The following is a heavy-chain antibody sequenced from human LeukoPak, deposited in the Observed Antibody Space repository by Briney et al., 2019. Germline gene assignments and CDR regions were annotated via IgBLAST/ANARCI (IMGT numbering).Heavy chain of an antibody. CDR2: IYYSGST. CDR3: ARDVDYYGSGSHTVFDY. Sequence: SETLSLTCTVSGGSISSSSYYWGWLRQPPGKGLEWIGSIYYSGSTYYNPSLKSRVNISVDTSKNQFSLKLSSVTAADTAVYYCARDVDYYGSGSHTVFDYWGQGTLVTVSS. V-gene: IGHV4-39*07. CDR1: GGSISSSSYY. D-gene: IGHD3-10*01. J-gene: IGHJ4*02.